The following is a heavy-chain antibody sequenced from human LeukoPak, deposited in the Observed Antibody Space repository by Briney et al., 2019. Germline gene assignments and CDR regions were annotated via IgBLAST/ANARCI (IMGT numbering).Heavy chain of an antibody. D-gene: IGHD1-26*01. V-gene: IGHV3-23*01. Sequence: GGSLRLSCAASGFPFSDYGMNWVRQAPGKGLEWVSGISPSGDITYYADSVKGRFTISRDNSKNTLYLEVISLTAEDTAVYYCTTDILGPYNGTYSGPPTIWGQGTLVTVSS. CDR3: TTDILGPYNGTYSGPPTI. CDR2: ISPSGDIT. CDR1: GFPFSDYG. J-gene: IGHJ4*02.